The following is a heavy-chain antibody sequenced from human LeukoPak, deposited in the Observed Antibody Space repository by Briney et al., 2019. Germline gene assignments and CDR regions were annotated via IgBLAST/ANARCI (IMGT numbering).Heavy chain of an antibody. V-gene: IGHV4-59*01. D-gene: IGHD2-15*01. CDR2: SGGT. CDR1: GGSISGYY. J-gene: IGHJ4*02. Sequence: ASETVSLTCTVSGGSISGYYWSWTRQPPGKGLGWIGYSGGTNYNPSLKSRLTISVDTSKNQFSLQLRSVTEADTAVYYCARDPIVWGQGTLVTVSP. CDR3: ARDPIV.